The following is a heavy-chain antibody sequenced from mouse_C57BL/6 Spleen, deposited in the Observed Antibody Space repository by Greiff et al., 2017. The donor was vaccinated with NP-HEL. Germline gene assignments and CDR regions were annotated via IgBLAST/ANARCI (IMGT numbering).Heavy chain of an antibody. CDR2: IWGVGST. V-gene: IGHV2-6*01. CDR3: ARSMVTADYYAMDY. CDR1: GFSLTSYG. J-gene: IGHJ4*01. D-gene: IGHD2-2*01. Sequence: VMLVESGPGLVAPSQSLSITCTVSGFSLTSYGVDWVRQSPGKGLEWLGVIWGVGSTNYNSALKSRLSISKDNSKSQVFLKMNSLQTDDTAMYYCARSMVTADYYAMDYWGQGTSVTVSS.